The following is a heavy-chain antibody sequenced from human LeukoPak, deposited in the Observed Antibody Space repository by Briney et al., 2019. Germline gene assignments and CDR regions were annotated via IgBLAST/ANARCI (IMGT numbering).Heavy chain of an antibody. CDR1: GGSFSGYY. CDR3: ARGWYSATTVRPYNWFDP. J-gene: IGHJ5*02. CDR2: INHSGST. Sequence: SEALSLTCAVYGGSFSGYYWSWIRQPPEKGLEWIGEINHSGSTNYNPSLKSRVTISVDTSKNQFSLKLSSVTAADTAVYYCARGWYSATTVRPYNWFDPWGQGTLVTVSS. V-gene: IGHV4-34*01. D-gene: IGHD2-15*01.